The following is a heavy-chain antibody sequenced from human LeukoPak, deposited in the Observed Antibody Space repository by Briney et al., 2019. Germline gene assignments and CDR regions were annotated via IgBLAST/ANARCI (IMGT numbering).Heavy chain of an antibody. Sequence: PGGSLRLSCAASGFTFSSYAMSWVRQAPGKGLEWVSAISGSGGSTYYADSVKGRFTISRDNSKNTLYLQMNSLRAEDTAVYYCAKGYGMATILRYFDYWGQGTLVTVSS. CDR2: ISGSGGST. D-gene: IGHD5-12*01. V-gene: IGHV3-23*01. J-gene: IGHJ4*02. CDR1: GFTFSSYA. CDR3: AKGYGMATILRYFDY.